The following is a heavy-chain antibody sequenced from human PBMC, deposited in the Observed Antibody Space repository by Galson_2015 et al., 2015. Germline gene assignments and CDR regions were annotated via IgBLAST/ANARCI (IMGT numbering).Heavy chain of an antibody. CDR2: IFYGGST. V-gene: IGHV4-39*01. Sequence: SETLSLTCSVSGGSITSSSHYWGWIRQPPGKGLEWIGLIFYGGSTSYNPSLGSRATIPVDTTKNQFSLTLNSVTAADTAVYYCAGYSSGTMFDYWGQGALVTVSS. CDR3: AGYSSGTMFDY. J-gene: IGHJ4*02. D-gene: IGHD2-2*01. CDR1: GGSITSSSHY.